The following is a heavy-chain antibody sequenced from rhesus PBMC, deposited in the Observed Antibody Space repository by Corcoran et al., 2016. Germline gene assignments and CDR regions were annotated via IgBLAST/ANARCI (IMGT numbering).Heavy chain of an antibody. D-gene: IGHD6-25*01. CDR1: GGSLRDSSS. CDR3: ARDSGSWNVPFDY. V-gene: IGHV4-92*01. CDR2: LSGSGGRT. J-gene: IGHJ4*01. Sequence: QVPLQDPGPGLVKPSEHLSLPCTFSGGSLRDSSSWSWIRQPPGTGPEWMGRLSGSGGRTTNNPSLKSRVTISRDTSKNQFSLKLSSVTAADTAVYYCARDSGSWNVPFDYWGQGVLVTVSS.